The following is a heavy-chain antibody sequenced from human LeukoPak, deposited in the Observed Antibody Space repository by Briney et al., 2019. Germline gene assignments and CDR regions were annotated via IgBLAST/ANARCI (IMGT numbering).Heavy chain of an antibody. V-gene: IGHV1-8*03. CDR1: GYTFTNYE. J-gene: IGHJ4*02. D-gene: IGHD5-24*01. CDR2: LNPDSGNI. Sequence: ASVKVSCKASGYTFTNYEINWVRQATGQGLEWMGWLNPDSGNIGYAQKFQGRVTITWNTSTNTAYMELSNLRSEDTAVYFCARDRGWLQFHDYWGQGTLVTVSS. CDR3: ARDRGWLQFHDY.